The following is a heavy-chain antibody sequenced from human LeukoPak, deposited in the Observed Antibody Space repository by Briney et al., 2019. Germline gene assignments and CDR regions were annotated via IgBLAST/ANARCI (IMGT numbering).Heavy chain of an antibody. V-gene: IGHV3-21*01. CDR1: GLSFSIYR. D-gene: IGHD5-12*01. CDR2: INGNSNYI. CDR3: VRDTSGYDFPFDY. J-gene: IGHJ4*02. Sequence: GGSLRLSCAASGLSFSIYRMNWVRQAPGKGLEWVSSINGNSNYIDYADSVKGRFAISRDNAENLLFLQMNNLRGEDTAVYYCVRDTSGYDFPFDYWGQGTLVTVSS.